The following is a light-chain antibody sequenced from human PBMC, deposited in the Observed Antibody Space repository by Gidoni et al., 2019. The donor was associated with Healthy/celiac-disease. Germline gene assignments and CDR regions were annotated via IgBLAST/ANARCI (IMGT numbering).Light chain of an antibody. Sequence: DIQMPQSPSSLSASVGDRVTITCRASQSISSYLNWYQQKPGNAPKLLIYAASSLQSGVPSRFSGSGSGTDFTLTISSLQPEDFATYYCQQSYSTPRTFXGXTKVEIK. V-gene: IGKV1-39*01. CDR3: QQSYSTPRT. CDR2: AAS. CDR1: QSISSY. J-gene: IGKJ4*01.